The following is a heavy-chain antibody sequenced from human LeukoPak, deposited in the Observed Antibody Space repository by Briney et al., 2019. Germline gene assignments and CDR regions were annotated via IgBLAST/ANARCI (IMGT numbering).Heavy chain of an antibody. Sequence: PGGSLRLSCAASGFTFSSYAMSWVRQAPGKGLEWFSSISGSAGSTYYADSVKGRFTISRDNSKNTLYLQMNSLRAEDTAVYYCAKLAAKNIAAAGKDWGQGTLVTVSS. CDR1: GFTFSSYA. D-gene: IGHD6-13*01. CDR2: ISGSAGST. V-gene: IGHV3-23*01. CDR3: AKLAAKNIAAAGKD. J-gene: IGHJ4*02.